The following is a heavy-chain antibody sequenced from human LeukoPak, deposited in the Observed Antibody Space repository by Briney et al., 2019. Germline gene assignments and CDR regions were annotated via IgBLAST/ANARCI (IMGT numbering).Heavy chain of an antibody. J-gene: IGHJ4*02. CDR3: ARGLTYYYDSSGPRTFGY. Sequence: PSETLSLTCAVYGGSFSGYYWSWIRQPPGKGLEWIGEINHSGSTNYNPSLKSRVTISVDTSKNQFSLKLSSVTAADTAVYYCARGLTYYYDSSGPRTFGYWGQGTLVTVSS. CDR2: INHSGST. V-gene: IGHV4-34*01. CDR1: GGSFSGYY. D-gene: IGHD3-22*01.